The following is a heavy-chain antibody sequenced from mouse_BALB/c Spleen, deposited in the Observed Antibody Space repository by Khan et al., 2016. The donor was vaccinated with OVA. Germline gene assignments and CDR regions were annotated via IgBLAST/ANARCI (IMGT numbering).Heavy chain of an antibody. V-gene: IGHV1S136*01. CDR3: ARRLIYYGYDAGFAY. J-gene: IGHJ3*01. CDR2: INPYNDGT. Sequence: VQLQQSGPELVKPGASVKMSCKASGYTFTSYVLHWVKQKPGQGLEWIGYINPYNDGTKYNEKFKGKATLTSDKSSSTASMEFSSLTSEDSAVYYCARRLIYYGYDAGFAYWGQGTLVTVSA. D-gene: IGHD2-2*01. CDR1: GYTFTSYV.